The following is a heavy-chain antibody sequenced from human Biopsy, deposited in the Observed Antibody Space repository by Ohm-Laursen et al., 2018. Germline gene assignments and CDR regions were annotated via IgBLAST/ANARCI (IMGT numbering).Heavy chain of an antibody. J-gene: IGHJ5*01. CDR2: IYGDGRT. Sequence: SLRLSCAAPGFSVNDNYMSWVRQAPGKGLEWVSFIYGDGRTFYAGSVKDRFTHSRDTSNNLMFLQMDSLRADDTAVYYCARGGIVSVHSYGRMGLFYFDSWGQGILVTVAS. CDR3: ARGGIVSVHSYGRMGLFYFDS. V-gene: IGHV3-53*01. CDR1: GFSVNDNY. D-gene: IGHD5-18*01.